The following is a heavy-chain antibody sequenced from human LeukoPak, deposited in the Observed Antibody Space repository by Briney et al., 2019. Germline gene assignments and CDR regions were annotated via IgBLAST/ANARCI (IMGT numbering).Heavy chain of an antibody. J-gene: IGHJ4*02. CDR1: GGSISSYY. Sequence: SETLSLTCTVSGGSISSYYWSWIRQPPGKGLEWIGYIYYSGSTNYNPSLKSRVTISVDTSKNQFSLKLSSVTAADTAVYYCARDESSGCPAQWGRGTLVTVSS. D-gene: IGHD6-19*01. V-gene: IGHV4-59*01. CDR2: IYYSGST. CDR3: ARDESSGCPAQ.